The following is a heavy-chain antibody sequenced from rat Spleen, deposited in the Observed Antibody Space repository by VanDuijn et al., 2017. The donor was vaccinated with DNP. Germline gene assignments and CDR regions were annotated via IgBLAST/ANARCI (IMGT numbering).Heavy chain of an antibody. Sequence: EVQVLESGGGLVQPGNSLKLSCATSGFTFSTAWMYWFRQFPEKRLEWVARIKAKSNNYATDYTESVIERFTISRDDSKSTIYLRMNNLKEEDTAIYYCAWMLRDFDYWGQGVMVTVSS. J-gene: IGHJ2*01. V-gene: IGHV6-6*01. CDR2: IKAKSNNYAT. D-gene: IGHD1-11*01. CDR1: GFTFSTAW. CDR3: AWMLRDFDY.